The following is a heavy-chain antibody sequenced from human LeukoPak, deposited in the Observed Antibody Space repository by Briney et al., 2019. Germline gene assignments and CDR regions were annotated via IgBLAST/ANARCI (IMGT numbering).Heavy chain of an antibody. D-gene: IGHD3-22*01. V-gene: IGHV3-23*01. CDR2: ISTSGRT. J-gene: IGHJ4*02. CDR1: GFTFSSYA. Sequence: TGGSMRLSCAHSGFTFSSYAMSWVRPAPGKGLEWDSLISTSGRTHYADSVQGRFTISRDNTKNSLSLHMNSLRAEDTAVYYCARDLDSSGYYHVVDSWGQGALVTVS. CDR3: ARDLDSSGYYHVVDS.